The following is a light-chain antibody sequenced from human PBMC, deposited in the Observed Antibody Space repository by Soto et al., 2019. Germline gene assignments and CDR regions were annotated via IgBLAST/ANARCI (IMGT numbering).Light chain of an antibody. Sequence: QSALTQPPSASGSPGQSVTISCTGTSSDVGAYKYVSWYQQYPGKAPKLMIYEVSKRPSGVPDRFSGSKSGNTASLTVSGVQAEDEADYYCTSYAGSNIGVFGGGTKLTVL. J-gene: IGLJ3*02. CDR3: TSYAGSNIGV. CDR1: SSDVGAYKY. V-gene: IGLV2-8*01. CDR2: EVS.